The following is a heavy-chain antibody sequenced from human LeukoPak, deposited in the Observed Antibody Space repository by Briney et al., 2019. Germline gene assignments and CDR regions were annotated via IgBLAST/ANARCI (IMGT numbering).Heavy chain of an antibody. V-gene: IGHV3-30*02. Sequence: GGSLRLSCAASGFTFSSYGMHWVRQAPGKGLEWVAFIRYDGSNKYYADSVKGRFTISRDNSKNSLYLQMNGLRAEDTAVYYCARDRGDSLVGADFDSWGQGTLVTVSS. CDR2: IRYDGSNK. CDR1: GFTFSSYG. CDR3: ARDRGDSLVGADFDS. J-gene: IGHJ4*02. D-gene: IGHD1-26*01.